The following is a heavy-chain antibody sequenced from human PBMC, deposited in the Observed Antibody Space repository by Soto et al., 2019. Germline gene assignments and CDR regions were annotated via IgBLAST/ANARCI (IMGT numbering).Heavy chain of an antibody. CDR1: GFTFSSYA. Sequence: EVQLLESGGGLVQPGGSLRLSCAASGFTFSSYAMSWVRQAPGKGLEWVSAISGSGGSTYYADTVKGRFTISRDNSKNTLYLQMNSLRAVDTAVYDCAKGRALALFDYWGQGTLVTVSS. CDR3: AKGRALALFDY. CDR2: ISGSGGST. D-gene: IGHD3-3*02. J-gene: IGHJ4*02. V-gene: IGHV3-23*01.